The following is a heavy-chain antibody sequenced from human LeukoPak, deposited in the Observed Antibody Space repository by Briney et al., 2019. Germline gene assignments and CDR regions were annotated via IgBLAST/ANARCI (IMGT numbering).Heavy chain of an antibody. CDR2: INHSGST. CDR3: ARDPTTVIAVSYYFDF. CDR1: GGSFTGFH. Sequence: SETLSLTCAVSGGSFTGFHWNWIRQSPTKGLEWIGEINHSGSTNYNPSLKSRVTISVDTSKNQFSLRLRSVTAADTAVYYCARDPTTVIAVSYYFDFWGQGTQVTVSS. V-gene: IGHV4-34*01. D-gene: IGHD2-15*01. J-gene: IGHJ4*02.